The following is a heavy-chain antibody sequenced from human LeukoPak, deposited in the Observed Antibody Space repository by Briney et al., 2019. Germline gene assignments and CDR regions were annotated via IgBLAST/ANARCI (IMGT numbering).Heavy chain of an antibody. J-gene: IGHJ4*02. CDR3: ARDHWELHPLDY. Sequence: ASVRVSCKASGYTFTSYYMHWVRQAPGQGLEWMGIINPSGGSTSYAQKFQGRVTMTRDTSTSTVYMELSSLRSEDTAVYYCARDHWELHPLDYWGQGTLVIVSS. D-gene: IGHD1-26*01. CDR2: INPSGGST. CDR1: GYTFTSYY. V-gene: IGHV1-46*01.